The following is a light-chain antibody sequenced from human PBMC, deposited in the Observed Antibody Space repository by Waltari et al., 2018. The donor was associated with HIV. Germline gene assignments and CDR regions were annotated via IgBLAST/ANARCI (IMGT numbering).Light chain of an antibody. V-gene: IGLV1-40*01. J-gene: IGLJ1*01. CDR2: GNT. CDR3: QSYDSSLSGFV. Sequence: HSVLTQPPSVSGAPGQRVTISCTWSSSNIGAGYDVHWYQHLPGTSPKLLIYGNTNRRSRVHDRISCAKSGTSASLDITGLQAEDEADYYCQSYDSSLSGFVFGTGTKVTVL. CDR1: SSNIGAGYD.